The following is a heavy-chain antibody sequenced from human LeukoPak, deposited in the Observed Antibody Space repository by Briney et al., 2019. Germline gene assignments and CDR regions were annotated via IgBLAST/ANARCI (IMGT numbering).Heavy chain of an antibody. D-gene: IGHD6-25*01. Sequence: GSLRLSCAASGFTFSSDSMNWVRQAPGKGLEWIGSIHHGGTTYYNPSLKSPVTISVDTSKNQFSLKLSSVTAADTAVYYCARLLAYSSELDYWGQGTLVTVSS. CDR2: IHHGGTT. CDR3: ARLLAYSSELDY. CDR1: GFTFSSDS. V-gene: IGHV4-38-2*01. J-gene: IGHJ4*02.